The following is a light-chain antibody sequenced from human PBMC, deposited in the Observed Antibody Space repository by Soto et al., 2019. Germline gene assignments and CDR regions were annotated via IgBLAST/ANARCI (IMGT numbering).Light chain of an antibody. CDR1: QTVTTD. CDR3: HQYYTWPRT. Sequence: EIVMTQSPVTLSVSPGERATLSCRASQTVTTDLAWYQQKPGQAPRLVIHGASTRATDFPARFSGSGSGTEFTLNISSLQYEDIAVYYCHQYYTWPRTFGQGTKVAIK. CDR2: GAS. V-gene: IGKV3-15*01. J-gene: IGKJ1*01.